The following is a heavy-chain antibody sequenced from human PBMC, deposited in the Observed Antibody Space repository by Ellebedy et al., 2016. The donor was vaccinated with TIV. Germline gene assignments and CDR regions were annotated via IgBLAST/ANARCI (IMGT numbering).Heavy chain of an antibody. CDR1: GFTFSSYW. V-gene: IGHV3-74*01. J-gene: IGHJ6*02. Sequence: PGGSLRLSCAASGFTFSSYWMHWVRQAQGKGLVWVSRINGDDSSTSYADSVWGRFTISRDNAKNTLYLQMTSLRAEDTAVYYCARDRFPGGGMDVWGQGTTVTVSS. CDR3: ARDRFPGGGMDV. D-gene: IGHD2-21*01. CDR2: INGDDSST.